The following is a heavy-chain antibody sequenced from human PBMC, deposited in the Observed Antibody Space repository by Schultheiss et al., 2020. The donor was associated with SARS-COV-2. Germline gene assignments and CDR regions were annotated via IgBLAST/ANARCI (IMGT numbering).Heavy chain of an antibody. Sequence: ASVKVSCKASGYTFTSYGISWVRQAPGQGLEWMGWISAYNGNTNYAQKLQGRVTMTTDTSTSTAYMELRSLRSDDTAVYYCARYPTPGIAAENWFDPWGQGTLVTVSS. V-gene: IGHV1-18*01. CDR3: ARYPTPGIAAENWFDP. CDR1: GYTFTSYG. D-gene: IGHD6-13*01. J-gene: IGHJ5*02. CDR2: ISAYNGNT.